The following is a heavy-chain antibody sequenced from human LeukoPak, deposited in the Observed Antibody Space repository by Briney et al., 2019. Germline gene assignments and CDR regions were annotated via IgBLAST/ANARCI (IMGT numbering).Heavy chain of an antibody. CDR3: AREGYYDSSGYSGWFDP. CDR1: GGXFSSYA. J-gene: IGHJ5*02. Sequence: ASVKVSCRASGGXFSSYAISWVRQAPGQGLEWMERIIPILGIANYAQKFQGRVTITADKSTSTAYMELSSLRSEDTAVYCCAREGYYDSSGYSGWFDPWGQGTLVTVSS. CDR2: IIPILGIA. V-gene: IGHV1-69*04. D-gene: IGHD3-22*01.